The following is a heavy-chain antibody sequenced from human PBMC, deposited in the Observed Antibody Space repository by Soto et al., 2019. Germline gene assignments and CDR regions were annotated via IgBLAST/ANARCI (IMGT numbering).Heavy chain of an antibody. CDR1: GGSISSGDYY. V-gene: IGHV4-30-4*01. CDR2: IYYSGST. Sequence: SETLSLTCTVSGGSISSGDYYWSWIRQPPGKGLEWIGYIYYSGSTYYNPSLKSRVTISVDTSKNQFSLKLSSVTAADTAVYYCARGDDYDILTGYDFGPPYYGMDVWGQGTTVTVSS. CDR3: ARGDDYDILTGYDFGPPYYGMDV. D-gene: IGHD3-9*01. J-gene: IGHJ6*02.